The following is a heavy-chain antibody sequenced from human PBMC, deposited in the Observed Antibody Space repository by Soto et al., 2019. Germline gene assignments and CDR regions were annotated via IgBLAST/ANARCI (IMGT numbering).Heavy chain of an antibody. CDR3: AHRRYGGSYHDFDC. CDR2: IYWDDDK. D-gene: IGHD1-26*01. CDR1: GFSVSTRGVG. J-gene: IGHJ4*02. V-gene: IGHV2-5*02. Sequence: QITLKESGPTLVKPTQTLTLTCSFSGFSVSTRGVGVGWIRQPPGKALEWLALIYWDDDKRYSSSLKSRPTITKDTSKNQVVLTMTNMDPVDTATYFCAHRRYGGSYHDFDCWGQGTLVTVSS.